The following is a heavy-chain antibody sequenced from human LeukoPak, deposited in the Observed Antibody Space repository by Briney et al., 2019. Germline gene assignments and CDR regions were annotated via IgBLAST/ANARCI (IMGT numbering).Heavy chain of an antibody. V-gene: IGHV5-51*01. CDR2: IYPGDSST. D-gene: IGHD3-10*01. J-gene: IGHJ4*02. CDR1: GYTFSDYY. Sequence: GESLKISCKGSGYTFSDYYIAWVRQMPGKGLEWMGIIYPGDSSTRYSPSFQGQVTISADKSISTAYLQWSSLKASDTAIYYCARHTLINSPLDSWGQGTRVTVSS. CDR3: ARHTLINSPLDS.